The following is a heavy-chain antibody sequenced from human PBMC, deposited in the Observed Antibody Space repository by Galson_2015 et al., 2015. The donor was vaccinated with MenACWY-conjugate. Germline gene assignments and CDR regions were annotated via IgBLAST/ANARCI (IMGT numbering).Heavy chain of an antibody. V-gene: IGHV4-59*13. CDR3: ARRATTGWFDL. Sequence: WTWVRQSPEKGLEWIGHIYHSGATNYNPSLQSRVIISADASKGQISLNLASVSAADTAVYFCARRATTGWFDLWGQGTMVTVSS. D-gene: IGHD4-17*01. CDR2: IYHSGAT. J-gene: IGHJ3*01.